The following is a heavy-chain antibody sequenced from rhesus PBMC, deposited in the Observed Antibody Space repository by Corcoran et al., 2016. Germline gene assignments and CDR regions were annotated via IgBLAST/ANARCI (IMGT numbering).Heavy chain of an antibody. CDR2: ISGSGGST. CDR3: ARGGAYSGSYYYYFDY. CDR1: GGSISSNY. D-gene: IGHD3-16*01. Sequence: QLQLQESGPGLVKPSETLSLTCAVSGGSISSNYWGWIRQPPGQGLEWIGRISGSGGSTDYNPSLKSRVTISTDTSKNQFSLKLSSVTAADTAVYYCARGGAYSGSYYYYFDYWGQGVLVTVSS. V-gene: IGHV4-173*01. J-gene: IGHJ4*01.